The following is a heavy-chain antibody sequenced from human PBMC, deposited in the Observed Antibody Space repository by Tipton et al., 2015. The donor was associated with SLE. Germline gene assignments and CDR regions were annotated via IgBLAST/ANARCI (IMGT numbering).Heavy chain of an antibody. Sequence: TLSLTCAVYGGSFSGYYWSWIRQPPGKGLEWIGEINHSGSTNYNPSLKSRVTISVDTSKNQFSLKLSSVTAADTAVYYCARPGPVELDAFDIWGQGTMVTVSS. CDR1: GGSFSGYY. J-gene: IGHJ3*02. D-gene: IGHD5-24*01. CDR3: ARPGPVELDAFDI. CDR2: INHSGST. V-gene: IGHV4-34*01.